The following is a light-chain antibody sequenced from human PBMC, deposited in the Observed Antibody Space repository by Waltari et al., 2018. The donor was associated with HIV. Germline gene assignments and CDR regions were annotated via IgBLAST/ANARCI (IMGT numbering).Light chain of an antibody. CDR2: GVN. J-gene: IGLJ2*01. CDR3: TTYTATDSLL. Sequence: SALTQPASVSGSPGQSVPISCPGAGSPFAPHHFLSWYPQPPCRAPQLIIFGVNYLPSGISSRFSASKSGDTASLTISGLQSGDEADYYCTTYTATDSLLIGSGTKLTVL. V-gene: IGLV2-14*01. CDR1: GSPFAPHHF.